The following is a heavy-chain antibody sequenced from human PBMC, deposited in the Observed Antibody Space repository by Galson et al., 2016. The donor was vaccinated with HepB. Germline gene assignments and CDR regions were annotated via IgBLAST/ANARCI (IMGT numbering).Heavy chain of an antibody. Sequence: SLRLSCAASGFTFTRYAMSWVRQAPGKGLEWVAAISYDGSVQYYTESVKGRFTISRDNAKNMLSVQMNSLRPDDTALYYCAKERSTYGSSWFDWWGQGTLVTVSS. D-gene: IGHD2-2*01. CDR1: GFTFTRYA. J-gene: IGHJ5*01. CDR2: ISYDGSVQ. V-gene: IGHV3-30*18. CDR3: AKERSTYGSSWFDW.